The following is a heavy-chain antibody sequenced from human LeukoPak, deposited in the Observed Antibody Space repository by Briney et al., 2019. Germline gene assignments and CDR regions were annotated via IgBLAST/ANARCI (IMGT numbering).Heavy chain of an antibody. CDR2: ISSNGGST. CDR3: ARDSSPKIWFGESLIDY. D-gene: IGHD3-10*01. V-gene: IGHV3-64*01. Sequence: GGSLRLSCAASGFTFSSYAMHWVRQAPGKGLEYVSAISSNGGSTYYANSLKGRFTISRDNSKNTLYLQMGSLRAEDMAVYYCARDSSPKIWFGESLIDYWGQGTLVTVSS. J-gene: IGHJ4*02. CDR1: GFTFSSYA.